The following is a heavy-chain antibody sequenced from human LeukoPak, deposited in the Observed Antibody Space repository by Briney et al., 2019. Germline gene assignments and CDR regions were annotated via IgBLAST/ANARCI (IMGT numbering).Heavy chain of an antibody. V-gene: IGHV4-30-2*01. CDR2: IYHSGST. D-gene: IGHD3-22*01. CDR3: ARTGLYYDSSGYQENAFDI. CDR1: GGSISSGGYS. J-gene: IGHJ3*02. Sequence: SETLSLTCAVSGGSISSGGYSWSWIRQPPGKGLEWIGYIYHSGSTYYNPSLKSRVTISVDRSKNQFSLKLSSVTAADTAVYYCARTGLYYDSSGYQENAFDIWGQGTMVTVSS.